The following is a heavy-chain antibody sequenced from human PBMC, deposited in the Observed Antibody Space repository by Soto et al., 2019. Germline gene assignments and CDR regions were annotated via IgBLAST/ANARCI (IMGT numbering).Heavy chain of an antibody. D-gene: IGHD4-17*01. V-gene: IGHV4-31*01. CDR1: GGSISSGGYY. Sequence: QVQLQESGPGLVTPSETLSLTCTVSGGSISSGGYYWSWIRQHPGKGLEWIGNIYYSGSTYYNPFLKRLVTKSVDTSKNQFSLKLSSVTAADTAVYYCAGELAYYGVNSAPFDIWGQGTMVTFSS. CDR3: AGELAYYGVNSAPFDI. J-gene: IGHJ3*02. CDR2: IYYSGST.